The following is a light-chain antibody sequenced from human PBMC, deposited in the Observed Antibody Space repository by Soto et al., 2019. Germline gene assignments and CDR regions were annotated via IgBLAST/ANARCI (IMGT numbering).Light chain of an antibody. CDR3: QQRNNWPPIT. Sequence: EIVLTQSPVTLSLSPGERATLSCRASQSVSSYLAWYQQRPGQAPRLLIYDASNRATGIPARFSGSGSGTDFTLTIDNLEPEDFAIYYCQQRNNWPPITFGQGTRLEIE. CDR2: DAS. J-gene: IGKJ5*01. CDR1: QSVSSY. V-gene: IGKV3-11*01.